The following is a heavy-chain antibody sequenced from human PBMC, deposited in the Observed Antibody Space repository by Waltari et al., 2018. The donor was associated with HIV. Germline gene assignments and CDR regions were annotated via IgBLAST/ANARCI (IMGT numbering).Heavy chain of an antibody. D-gene: IGHD1-26*01. CDR3: ARTTDSGSYLGYYAMDV. Sequence: EVQLLESGGGLVQPGGSLRLSCAASGFTVTSNYMSWVRQAPGKGLEWVSVIYSDGSCGRTYSAASVKGRLIISRDNSENTLYLEMNSLRVEDTAVYYCARTTDSGSYLGYYAMDVWGQGTMVTVSS. CDR2: IYSDGSCGRT. V-gene: IGHV3-66*01. J-gene: IGHJ6*02. CDR1: GFTVTSNY.